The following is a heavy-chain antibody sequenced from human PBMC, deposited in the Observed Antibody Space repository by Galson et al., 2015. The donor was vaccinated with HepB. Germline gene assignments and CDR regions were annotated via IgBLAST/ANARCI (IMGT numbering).Heavy chain of an antibody. J-gene: IGHJ4*02. CDR1: GFALSNYD. Sequence: SLRLSCAASGFALSNYDMNWVRQAPGKGLEWVSGFGTSGDKTSYADSVKGRFTISRDNSRNTLYLQMNSLRAEDTAVYYCAKRLFVPTDCWGQGTLVTVSS. CDR2: FGTSGDKT. V-gene: IGHV3-23*01. CDR3: AKRLFVPTDC.